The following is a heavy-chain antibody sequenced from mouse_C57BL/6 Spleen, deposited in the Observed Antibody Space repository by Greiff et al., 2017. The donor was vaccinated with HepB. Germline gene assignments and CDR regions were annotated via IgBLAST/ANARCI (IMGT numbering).Heavy chain of an antibody. V-gene: IGHV1-64*01. D-gene: IGHD1-1*01. CDR1: GYTFTSYW. J-gene: IGHJ4*01. CDR3: ARDYYGSRGYAMDY. CDR2: IHPNSGST. Sequence: VQLQQPGAELVKPGASVKLSCKASGYTFTSYWMHWVKQRPGQGLEWIGMIHPNSGSTNYNEKFKSKATLTVDKSSSTAYMQLSSLTSEDSAVYYSARDYYGSRGYAMDYWGQGTSVTVSS.